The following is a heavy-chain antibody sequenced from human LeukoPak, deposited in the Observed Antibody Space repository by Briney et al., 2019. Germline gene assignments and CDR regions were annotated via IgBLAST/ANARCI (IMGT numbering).Heavy chain of an antibody. V-gene: IGHV3-7*01. CDR2: IKQDGSEK. Sequence: PGGSLRLSCAASGFTFSSYWMSWVRQAPGKGLEGVANIKQDGSEKYYVDSVKGRFTISRDNAKNSLYLQMNSLRAEDTAVYYCARGGYYYDSSGYLPEFDYWGQGTLVTVSS. CDR3: ARGGYYYDSSGYLPEFDY. J-gene: IGHJ4*02. CDR1: GFTFSSYW. D-gene: IGHD3-22*01.